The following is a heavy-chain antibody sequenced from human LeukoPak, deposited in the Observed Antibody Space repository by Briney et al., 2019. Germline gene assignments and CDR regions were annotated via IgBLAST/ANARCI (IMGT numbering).Heavy chain of an antibody. V-gene: IGHV3-7*01. CDR3: ARWDYGMDA. CDR2: IKQDGSEK. J-gene: IGHJ6*02. CDR1: GFTFSIYW. Sequence: PGGSLRLSCAASGFTFSIYWMSWVRQAPGKGLEWVANIKQDGSEKYYVDSVKGRFTISRDNAKNSLYLQMNSLRAEDTAVYYCARWDYGMDAWGQGTTVTVSS.